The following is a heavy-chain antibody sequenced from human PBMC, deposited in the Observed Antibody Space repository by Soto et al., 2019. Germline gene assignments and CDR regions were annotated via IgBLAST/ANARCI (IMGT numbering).Heavy chain of an antibody. CDR2: IIPILGIA. CDR3: ARALAGGSSRYYYMDV. J-gene: IGHJ6*03. V-gene: IGHV1-69*02. CDR1: GGTFSSYT. Sequence: GASVKVSCKASGGTFSSYTISWVRQAPGQGLEWMGRIIPILGIANYAQKFQGRVTITADKSTSTAYMELSSLRSEDTAVYYCARALAGGSSRYYYMDVWGKGTTVTVSS. D-gene: IGHD6-19*01.